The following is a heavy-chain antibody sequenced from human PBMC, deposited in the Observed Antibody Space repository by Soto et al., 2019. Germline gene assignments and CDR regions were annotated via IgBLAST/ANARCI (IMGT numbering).Heavy chain of an antibody. Sequence: ASVKVSCKASGGTFSSYAISWVRQAPGQGLEWMGGIIPIFGTANYAQKFQGRVTITADESTSTAYMELSSLRSEDTAVYYCAITWNDVNYYYYYGMDVWGQGTTVTVSS. J-gene: IGHJ6*02. D-gene: IGHD1-1*01. CDR2: IIPIFGTA. V-gene: IGHV1-69*13. CDR3: AITWNDVNYYYYYGMDV. CDR1: GGTFSSYA.